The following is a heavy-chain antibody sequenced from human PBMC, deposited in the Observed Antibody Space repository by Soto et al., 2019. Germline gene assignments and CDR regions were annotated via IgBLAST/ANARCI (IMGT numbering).Heavy chain of an antibody. CDR1: GGTFSSYA. J-gene: IGHJ4*02. CDR3: ATGTSVGGDYGGLFDY. CDR2: IIPIFGTA. D-gene: IGHD4-17*01. Sequence: QVQLVQSGAEVKKPGSSVKVSCKASGGTFSSYAISWVRQAPGQGLEWMGGIIPIFGTANYAQKFQGRVTMTADESTSTAYMALSSLRSEDTAVYYCATGTSVGGDYGGLFDYWGQGTLVTVSS. V-gene: IGHV1-69*01.